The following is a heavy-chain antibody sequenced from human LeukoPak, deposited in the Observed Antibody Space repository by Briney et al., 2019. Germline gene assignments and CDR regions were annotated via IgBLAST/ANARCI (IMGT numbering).Heavy chain of an antibody. CDR1: GYSFTSYW. V-gene: IGHV5-51*01. Sequence: GESLKISCKGSGYSFTSYWIGWVRQMPGKGLEWMGIIYPGDSDTRYSPSFQGQVTISADKSISTAYLQWSSLKASDTAMYYCARWAAAAGTGVPSDYYYYYGMDVWGQGTTVTVSS. CDR2: IYPGDSDT. CDR3: ARWAAAAGTGVPSDYYYYYGMDV. J-gene: IGHJ6*02. D-gene: IGHD6-13*01.